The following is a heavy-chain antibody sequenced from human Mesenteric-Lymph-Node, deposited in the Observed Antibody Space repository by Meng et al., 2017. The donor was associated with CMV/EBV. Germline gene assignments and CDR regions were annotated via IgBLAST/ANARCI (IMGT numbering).Heavy chain of an antibody. D-gene: IGHD2-2*02. V-gene: IGHV3-7*01. CDR1: GFTFSSYW. CDR2: IKQDGSEK. CDR3: ARDGIPAAILWYYYYGMDV. Sequence: GGSLRLSCAASGFTFSSYWMSWVRQAPGKGLEWVANIKQDGSEKYYVDSVKGRFTISRDNAKNSLYLQMNSLRAEDTAVYYCARDGIPAAILWYYYYGMDVWGRGTTVTVSS. J-gene: IGHJ6*02.